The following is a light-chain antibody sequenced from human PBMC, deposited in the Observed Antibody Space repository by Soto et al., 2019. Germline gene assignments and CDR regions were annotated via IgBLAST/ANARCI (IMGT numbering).Light chain of an antibody. CDR2: GAS. J-gene: IGKJ1*01. CDR1: QSVSSY. Sequence: ELVLTQSPGSLSLSPGERATLSCRASQSVSSYLAWYQQKPGQAPRLLIYGASSRATGFPDRFSGSGSGTDFSLTISRLEPEDSAVYYCQQYSSPPRTFGQGTKVEI. CDR3: QQYSSPPRT. V-gene: IGKV3-20*01.